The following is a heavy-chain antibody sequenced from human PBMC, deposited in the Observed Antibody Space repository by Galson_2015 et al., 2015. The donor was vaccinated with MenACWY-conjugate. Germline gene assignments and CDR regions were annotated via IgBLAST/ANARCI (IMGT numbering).Heavy chain of an antibody. Sequence: QSGAEVKKPGESLPISCTGSGSSFTSYWIGWVRQMPGKGLEWMGIVYPGDSETRYSPSFQGQVTITADKSISTAYLQWSSLKASDTAIYYCARGGFTYGDAFDIWGQGTMVTVSS. J-gene: IGHJ3*02. CDR2: VYPGDSET. CDR1: GSSFTSYW. CDR3: ARGGFTYGDAFDI. V-gene: IGHV5-51*03. D-gene: IGHD5-18*01.